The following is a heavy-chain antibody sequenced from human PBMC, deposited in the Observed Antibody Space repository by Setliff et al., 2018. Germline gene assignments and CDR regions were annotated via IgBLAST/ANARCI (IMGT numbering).Heavy chain of an antibody. V-gene: IGHV1-69*10. Sequence: SVKVSCKASGGTFSSYAISWVRQAPGQRLEWMGGIIPIPGIANYAQKFQGRVTITTDESTSTAYMELSSLRSEDTAVYHCARDRAARPPNSYYYYMDVWGKGTTVTVSS. D-gene: IGHD6-6*01. J-gene: IGHJ6*03. CDR3: ARDRAARPPNSYYYYMDV. CDR2: IIPIPGIA. CDR1: GGTFSSYA.